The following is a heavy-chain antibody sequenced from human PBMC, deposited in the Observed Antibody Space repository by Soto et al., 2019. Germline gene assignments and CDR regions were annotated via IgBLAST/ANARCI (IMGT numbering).Heavy chain of an antibody. CDR3: AKAGIRYGGITGTTVLHYFDY. D-gene: IGHD1-7*01. CDR1: GFTFDDYA. J-gene: IGHJ4*02. Sequence: GGSLRLSCAASGFTFDDYAMHWVRQAPGKGLEWVSGISWNSGSIGYADSVKGRFTISRDNAKNSLYLQMNSLRAEDTSLYYCAKAGIRYGGITGTTVLHYFDYWGQGTLVTVSS. CDR2: ISWNSGSI. V-gene: IGHV3-9*01.